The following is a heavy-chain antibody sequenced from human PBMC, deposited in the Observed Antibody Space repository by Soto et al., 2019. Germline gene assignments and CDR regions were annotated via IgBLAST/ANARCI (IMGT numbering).Heavy chain of an antibody. D-gene: IGHD1-1*01. J-gene: IGHJ4*02. V-gene: IGHV3-21*01. CDR3: AREAANGTTRWKDY. Sequence: EVQLVESGGGLVKPGGSLRLSCAASGFTFSSYSMNWVRQAPGKGLEWVSSISSSSSYIYYADSVKGRFTISRDNAKNSLYLQMNSLRAEDTAVYYCAREAANGTTRWKDYWGQGTLVTVSS. CDR2: ISSSSSYI. CDR1: GFTFSSYS.